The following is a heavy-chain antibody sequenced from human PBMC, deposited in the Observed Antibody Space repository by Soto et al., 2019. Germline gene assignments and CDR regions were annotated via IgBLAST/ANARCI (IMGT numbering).Heavy chain of an antibody. D-gene: IGHD6-6*01. V-gene: IGHV4-34*01. J-gene: IGHJ4*02. CDR1: GGSFSGYY. CDR3: ARTPSIAAIPYYFDY. Sequence: SETLSLTCAVYGGSFSGYYWSWIRQPPGKGLEWIGEINHSGSTNYNPSLKSRVTISVDTSKNQFSLKLSSVTAADTAVYYCARTPSIAAIPYYFDYWGQGTLVTVSS. CDR2: INHSGST.